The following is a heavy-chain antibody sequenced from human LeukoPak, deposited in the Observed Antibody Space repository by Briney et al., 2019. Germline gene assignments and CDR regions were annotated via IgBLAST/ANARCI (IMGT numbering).Heavy chain of an antibody. Sequence: GGSLRLSCAASGFTFSTYGMHWVRQAPGKGLEWVAVISYDGSNKYYADSVKGRFTISRDNSKNTLYLQMNSLRAEDTGVYYCAKGRTLVGGSTRSYDHWGQGTLVTVSS. CDR1: GFTFSTYG. CDR2: ISYDGSNK. J-gene: IGHJ4*02. CDR3: AKGRTLVGGSTRSYDH. V-gene: IGHV3-30*18. D-gene: IGHD1-26*01.